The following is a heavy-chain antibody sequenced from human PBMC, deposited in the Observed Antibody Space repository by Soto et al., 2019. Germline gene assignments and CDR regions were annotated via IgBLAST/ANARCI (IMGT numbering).Heavy chain of an antibody. V-gene: IGHV3-23*01. CDR1: GLTFSRHA. CDR2: ISESSSST. Sequence: GSLRLSCAASGLTFSRHAMAWVRQAPGKGLEWLSSISESSSSTYYADSVKGRFTISKDNSKNMLYLQMNSLRAEDTAVYYCAKKPNGFDSWGQGTLVTVSS. CDR3: AKKPNGFDS. J-gene: IGHJ5*01.